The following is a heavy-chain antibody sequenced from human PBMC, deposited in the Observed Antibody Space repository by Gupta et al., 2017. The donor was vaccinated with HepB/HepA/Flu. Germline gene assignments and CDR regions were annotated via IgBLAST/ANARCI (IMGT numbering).Heavy chain of an antibody. V-gene: IGHV4-28*01. J-gene: IGHJ5*02. CDR1: GSSISSNYW. CDR3: AKNPNGLNWFDP. Sequence: ESGPRLVKPLDTLSLTCAVSGSSISSNYWWAWIRQPPGKALEWIGYIHYSGGAHYNVSLKSRVTMSVDTSQNQFSLKLSSVTADDTAVYYCAKNPNGLNWFDPWGQETLVTVSS. D-gene: IGHD2-8*01. CDR2: IHYSGGA.